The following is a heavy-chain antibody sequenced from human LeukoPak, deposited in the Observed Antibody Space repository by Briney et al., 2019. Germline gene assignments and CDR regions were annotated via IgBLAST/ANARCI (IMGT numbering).Heavy chain of an antibody. D-gene: IGHD2-2*01. Sequence: ASVKVSCKASGYTFTTYGISWVRQAPGQGLEWMGWISAYNGNTNHVQKLQGRVTMTTDTSTSTAYMELSSLRSEDTAVYYCATDGPYCSSTSCPFDYWGQGTLVTVSS. CDR3: ATDGPYCSSTSCPFDY. J-gene: IGHJ4*02. CDR1: GYTFTTYG. V-gene: IGHV1-18*01. CDR2: ISAYNGNT.